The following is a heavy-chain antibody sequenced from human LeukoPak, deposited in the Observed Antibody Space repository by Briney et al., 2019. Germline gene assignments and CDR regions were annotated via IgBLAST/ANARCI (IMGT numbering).Heavy chain of an antibody. CDR1: GFTFSSYA. V-gene: IGHV3-23*01. Sequence: GGSLRLSCAASGFTFSSYAMSWVRQAPGKGLEWVSAISGSGGSTYYADSVKGRFTISRDNSKNTLYLQMNSLRAEDTAVYYCARVYSSSWYFDYWGQGTLVTVSS. CDR2: ISGSGGST. CDR3: ARVYSSSWYFDY. J-gene: IGHJ4*02. D-gene: IGHD6-13*01.